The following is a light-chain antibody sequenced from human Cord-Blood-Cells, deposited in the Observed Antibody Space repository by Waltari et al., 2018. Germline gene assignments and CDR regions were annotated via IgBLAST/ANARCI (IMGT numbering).Light chain of an antibody. CDR2: EVS. J-gene: IGLJ2*01. CDR3: SSYTSSSNSV. CDR1: SPHLGSYNC. V-gene: IGLV2-18*02. Sequence: QSALTQPPSVSWPPGPAVTTSCTGTSPHLGSYNCVSWYQQPPVTAPKLMIYEVSNRPAGVTDRFSGSKSGNTASLTISGLQAEDEADYYCSSYTSSSNSVFGGGTKLTVL.